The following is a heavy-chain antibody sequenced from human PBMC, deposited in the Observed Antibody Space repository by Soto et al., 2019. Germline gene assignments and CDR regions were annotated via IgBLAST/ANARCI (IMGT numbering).Heavy chain of an antibody. V-gene: IGHV4-59*01. J-gene: IGHJ4*02. Sequence: SETLSLTCTVSGGSISSYYWSLIRQPPGKGLEWIGYIYYSGSTDYDPSLKSRVTISVDTSKNQFSLKLSSVTAADTAVYYCARRWGTYFDFWGQGTLVTVSS. CDR3: ARRWGTYFDF. CDR2: IYYSGST. CDR1: GGSISSYY. D-gene: IGHD7-27*01.